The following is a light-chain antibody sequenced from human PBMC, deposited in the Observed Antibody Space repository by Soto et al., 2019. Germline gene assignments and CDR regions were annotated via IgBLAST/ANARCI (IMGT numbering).Light chain of an antibody. J-gene: IGLJ3*02. Sequence: QSVLTQPPSASGTPGQRVTISCSGSSSNIGSNTVNWYQQLPGTAPKLLIYGNSNRPSGVPDRFSGSKSGTSASLAITGLQAEDEADYYCQSYDSSVSGRVFGGGTQLTVL. CDR2: GNS. V-gene: IGLV1-40*01. CDR3: QSYDSSVSGRV. CDR1: SSNIGSNT.